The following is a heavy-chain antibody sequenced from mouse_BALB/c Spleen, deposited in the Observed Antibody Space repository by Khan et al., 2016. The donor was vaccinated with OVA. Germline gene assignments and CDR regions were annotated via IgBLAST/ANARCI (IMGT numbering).Heavy chain of an antibody. CDR3: ARGNYYGHYFDY. D-gene: IGHD1-1*01. Sequence: EVQLQQSGPGLVKPSQSLSLTCTVTGYSITSGYAWNWIRQFPGNKLEWMGYISYSGATSYTPSLKSRISITRDTSKNQFFLQLNSVTTEDTATYYCARGNYYGHYFDYWGQGTTLTVSS. V-gene: IGHV3-2*02. J-gene: IGHJ2*01. CDR2: ISYSGAT. CDR1: GYSITSGYA.